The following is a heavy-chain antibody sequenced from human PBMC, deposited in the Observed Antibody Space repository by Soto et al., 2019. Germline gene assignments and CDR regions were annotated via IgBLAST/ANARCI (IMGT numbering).Heavy chain of an antibody. Sequence: EVQLVESGGGLIQPGGSLRLSCAASGFTFSSNDMNWVRQAPGKGLEWVSLIYSSGSTYYADSVKGRFTISRDNSKNTLYLQMSSLRAEDTGVYYCATRPLLPGAPWGQGTMVTVSS. CDR1: GFTFSSND. CDR2: IYSSGST. CDR3: ATRPLLPGAP. D-gene: IGHD3-22*01. V-gene: IGHV3-53*01. J-gene: IGHJ3*01.